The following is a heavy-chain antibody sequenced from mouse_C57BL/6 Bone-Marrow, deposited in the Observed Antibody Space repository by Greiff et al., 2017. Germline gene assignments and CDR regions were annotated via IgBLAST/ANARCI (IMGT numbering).Heavy chain of an antibody. CDR1: GYTFTDYY. V-gene: IGHV1-26*01. J-gene: IGHJ3*01. Sequence: EVQLQQSGPELVKPGASVKISCTASGYTFTDYYMNWVKQSHGKSLEWIGDINPNNGGTSYNQQFKGKATLTVDKSSSTAYMELRSLTAEDAAVYYCASDDGAWFAYWGQGTLVTVSA. D-gene: IGHD1-2*01. CDR3: ASDDGAWFAY. CDR2: INPNNGGT.